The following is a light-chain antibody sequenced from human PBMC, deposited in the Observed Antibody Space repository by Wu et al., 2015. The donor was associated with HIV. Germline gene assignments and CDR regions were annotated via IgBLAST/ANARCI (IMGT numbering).Light chain of an antibody. CDR1: QSISSW. CDR2: KAS. Sequence: DIQMTQSPSTLSASVGDRVTITCRASQSISSWLAWYQQKPGKAPKLLIYKASSLESGVPSRFSGSGSGTEFTLTISSLQPDDFATYYCQQYNSSPETFGQGTKVEIK. CDR3: QQYNSSPET. J-gene: IGKJ1*01. V-gene: IGKV1-5*03.